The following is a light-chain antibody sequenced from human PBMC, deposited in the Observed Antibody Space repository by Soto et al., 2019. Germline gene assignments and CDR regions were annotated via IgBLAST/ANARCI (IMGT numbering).Light chain of an antibody. V-gene: IGKV1-5*03. CDR2: KVS. CDR3: HQYNGYSWA. J-gene: IGKJ1*01. Sequence: DIQMTQSPSTLSASVGDTVTITCRASQDLNDWLAWFQQKPGKAPNLLIYKVSNLESGVPSRFSGSGSGTEFTLTISSLQPDDFASYYCHQYNGYSWAFGQGTKVEFK. CDR1: QDLNDW.